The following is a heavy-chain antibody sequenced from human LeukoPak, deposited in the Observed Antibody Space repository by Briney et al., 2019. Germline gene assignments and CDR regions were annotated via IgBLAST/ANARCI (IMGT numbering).Heavy chain of an antibody. CDR1: GGSFSGYY. CDR3: ARLWFGELVTDS. J-gene: IGHJ4*02. CDR2: INHSGST. V-gene: IGHV4-34*01. Sequence: SETLSLTCAVYGGSFSGYYWSWIRQPPGKGLEWIGEINHSGSTNYNPSLKSRVTISVDTSKNQFSLKLSSVTAADTAVYYCARLWFGELVTDSWGQGTLVTVSS. D-gene: IGHD3-10*01.